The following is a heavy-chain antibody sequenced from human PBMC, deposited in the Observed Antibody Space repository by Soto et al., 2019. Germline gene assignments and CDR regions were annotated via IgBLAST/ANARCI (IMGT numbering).Heavy chain of an antibody. V-gene: IGHV1-69*01. D-gene: IGHD4-17*01. CDR2: ILPIFGTT. J-gene: IGHJ6*02. CDR1: GGSFSSYA. Sequence: QLVQSGAEVKKPGSSVRVSCKASGGSFSSYAISWVRQAPRQGLEWMGGILPIFGTTNYAQKLQGRLTITADESTSTAYMALSSLTSDDTAVYSCSRGTDYGDRPSPLSSYYYGMDVWGQGTTVTVSS. CDR3: SRGTDYGDRPSPLSSYYYGMDV.